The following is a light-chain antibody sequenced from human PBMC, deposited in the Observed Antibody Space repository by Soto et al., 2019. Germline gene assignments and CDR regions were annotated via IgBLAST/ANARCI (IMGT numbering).Light chain of an antibody. CDR3: ATWDDSLKGPI. J-gene: IGLJ2*01. Sequence: QSVLTQATSASETPGQRVTISCSGSPSNIGSNYVCWYQKLPGTAPKLLIFRNNERPSRVPDRFSGSKSGTSASLAISGLRSDDEGEYYCATWDDSLKGPIFGGGTKLTVL. CDR2: RNN. V-gene: IGLV1-47*01. CDR1: PSNIGSNY.